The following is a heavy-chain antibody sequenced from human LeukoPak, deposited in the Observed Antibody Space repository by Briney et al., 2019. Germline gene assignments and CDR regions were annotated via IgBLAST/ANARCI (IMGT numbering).Heavy chain of an antibody. J-gene: IGHJ4*02. CDR3: ARGPSSQFRTDY. Sequence: GGSLRLSCAASGFAFSSYSLNWVRQAPGKGLEWVSYIGTSSSRIYDEDSVKGRFTISRDNAKNSLYLQMNGLRAEDTAVYYCARGPSSQFRTDYWGQGTLVTVSS. CDR1: GFAFSSYS. V-gene: IGHV3-48*01. CDR2: IGTSSSRI. D-gene: IGHD2-2*01.